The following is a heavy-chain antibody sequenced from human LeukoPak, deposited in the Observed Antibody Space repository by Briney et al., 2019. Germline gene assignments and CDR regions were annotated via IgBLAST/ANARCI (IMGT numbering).Heavy chain of an antibody. J-gene: IGHJ1*01. CDR3: TTVTHFPL. V-gene: IGHV3-15*01. CDR2: IKGTNDGATT. Sequence: GGSLRLSCAGSGFTFSNSWMGWVRQAPGKGLEWVGRIKGTNDGATTDYGASVEGRVTISKDDSKATLYLQLNSLRTEDTAVYYCTTVTHFPLGGQGTLVAVSS. CDR1: GFTFSNSW. D-gene: IGHD3-3*02.